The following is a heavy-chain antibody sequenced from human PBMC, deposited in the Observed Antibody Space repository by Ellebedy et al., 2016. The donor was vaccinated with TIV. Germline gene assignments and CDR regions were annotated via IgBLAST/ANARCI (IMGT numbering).Heavy chain of an antibody. Sequence: MPSETLSLTCTVSGGSISSSSYYWGWIRQPPGKGLEWIGSIYYSGSTYYNPSLKSRVTISVDTSKNQFSLKLSSVTAADTAVYYCARLSVYQLLYAVVGWFDPWGQGTLVTVSS. CDR2: IYYSGST. D-gene: IGHD2-2*02. CDR1: GGSISSSSYY. CDR3: ARLSVYQLLYAVVGWFDP. J-gene: IGHJ5*02. V-gene: IGHV4-39*01.